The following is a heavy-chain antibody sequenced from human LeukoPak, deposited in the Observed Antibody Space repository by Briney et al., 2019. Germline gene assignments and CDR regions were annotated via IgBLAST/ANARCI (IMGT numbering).Heavy chain of an antibody. CDR3: ARGDNDYGDYEYFQH. J-gene: IGHJ1*01. V-gene: IGHV1-46*01. D-gene: IGHD4-17*01. CDR1: GYTFTSYY. CDR2: INPSGGST. Sequence: ASVKVSCKASGYTFTSYYMHWVRQAPGQGLEWMGIINPSGGSTSYAQKFQGRVTMTRDTSTSTVYMELSSLRSEDTAVYYCARGDNDYGDYEYFQHWGQGTLVTVSS.